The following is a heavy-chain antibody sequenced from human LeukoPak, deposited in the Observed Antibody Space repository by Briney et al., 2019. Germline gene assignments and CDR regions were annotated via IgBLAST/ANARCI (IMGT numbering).Heavy chain of an antibody. CDR2: ISGSGSFT. V-gene: IGHV3-23*01. CDR1: GFTFSTYA. D-gene: IGHD4-17*01. J-gene: IGHJ4*02. Sequence: GGSLRLSCAASGFTFSTYAMSWVRQAPGMGLEGVSGISGSGSFTIYGDSVRGRFTISRDNSNNMLYLQMNSLRAEDTAVYYCARDRKTTVPPSWYFDYWGQGTLVTVSS. CDR3: ARDRKTTVPPSWYFDY.